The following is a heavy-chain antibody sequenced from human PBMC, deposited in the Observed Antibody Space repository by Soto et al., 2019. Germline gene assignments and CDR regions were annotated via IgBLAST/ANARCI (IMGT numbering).Heavy chain of an antibody. D-gene: IGHD3-16*01. CDR3: AKGRSPGGRYTKPCDY. J-gene: IGHJ4*02. V-gene: IGHV3-30*18. Sequence: QVQLVEFGGGVVQPGRSLRLSCAASGFTFSSDGMHWVRQAPGKGLEWVAVISNDGSNKYYADYVKRRFTISRDNSKNTLYLQMNSLRPEDTAVYYCAKGRSPGGRYTKPCDYWGQGILVTVSS. CDR1: GFTFSSDG. CDR2: ISNDGSNK.